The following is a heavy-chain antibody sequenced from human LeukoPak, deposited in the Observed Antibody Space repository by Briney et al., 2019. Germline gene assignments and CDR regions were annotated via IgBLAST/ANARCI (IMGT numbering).Heavy chain of an antibody. CDR2: IKNKTNGGTT. V-gene: IGHV3-15*01. D-gene: IGHD2-2*01. J-gene: IGHJ4*02. CDR3: ARGLVDCSRTSCYPDY. CDR1: GITLSNYG. Sequence: GGSLRLSCAVSGITLSNYGMSWVRQAPGKGLEWVGRIKNKTNGGTTDYAAPVKGRFTISRDNSKNTLYLQMGSLRAEDMAVYYCARGLVDCSRTSCYPDYWGQGALVTVSS.